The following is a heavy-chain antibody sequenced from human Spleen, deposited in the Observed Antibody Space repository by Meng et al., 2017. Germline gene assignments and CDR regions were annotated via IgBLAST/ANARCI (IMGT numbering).Heavy chain of an antibody. CDR1: GGSFSDYS. D-gene: IGHD4-11*01. Sequence: SEILSSTCVVSGGSFSDYSWSWSRQPPGKGLEWIGEINHSGSTNYNPSLESLATISVDTSQNNLSLKLSSLTTADSAVYSCARGPTTMAHDFDYWGQGTLVTVSS. V-gene: IGHV4-34*01. CDR3: ARGPTTMAHDFDY. J-gene: IGHJ4*02. CDR2: INHSGST.